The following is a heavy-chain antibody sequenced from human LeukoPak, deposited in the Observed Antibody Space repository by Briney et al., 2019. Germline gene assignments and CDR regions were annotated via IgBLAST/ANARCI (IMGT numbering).Heavy chain of an antibody. CDR1: GFTFTGYY. V-gene: IGHV1-2*02. Sequence: GPSVKVSCKTSGFTFTGYYIHWVRRAPGQGLEWMGLINPNSGGTNYAQKFQGRVTLTRDTSISTAYMDLSSLRSDDTALYYCARVASGHNYGSWFDPWGQGTLVTVSS. CDR3: ARVASGHNYGSWFDP. CDR2: INPNSGGT. D-gene: IGHD3-10*01. J-gene: IGHJ5*02.